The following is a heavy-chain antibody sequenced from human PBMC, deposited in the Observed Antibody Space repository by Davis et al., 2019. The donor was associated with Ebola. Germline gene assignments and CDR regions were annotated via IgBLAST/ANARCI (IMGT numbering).Heavy chain of an antibody. CDR3: TRHVPGDFWFFDL. Sequence: GESLKISCVVSGFTVSDKYMSWVRQAPGKGLEWVSVLYTDGRTYHSDSVKGRFTISRDNDKNTVSLQMNDLRVEDTAVYFCTRHVPGDFWFFDLWGRGTTVTAS. CDR2: LYTDGRT. CDR1: GFTVSDKY. J-gene: IGHJ2*01. V-gene: IGHV3-53*01. D-gene: IGHD4-17*01.